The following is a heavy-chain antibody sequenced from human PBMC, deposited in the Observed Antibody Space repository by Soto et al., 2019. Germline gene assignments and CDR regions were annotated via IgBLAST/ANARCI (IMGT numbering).Heavy chain of an antibody. CDR1: GGTFSSYA. CDR2: IIPIFGTA. D-gene: IGHD3-9*01. CDR3: ARGTYYDILTGYYNWFDP. J-gene: IGHJ5*02. Sequence: ASVKVSCKASGGTFSSYAISWVRQAPGQGLEWMGGIIPIFGTANYAQKFQGRVTITADESTSTAYMELSSLRSEDTAVYYCARGTYYDILTGYYNWFDPWGQGTLVTVSS. V-gene: IGHV1-69*13.